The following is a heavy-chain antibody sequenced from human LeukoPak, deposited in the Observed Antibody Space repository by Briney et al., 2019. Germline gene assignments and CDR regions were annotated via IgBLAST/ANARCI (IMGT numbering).Heavy chain of an antibody. CDR1: GFTFSGYE. Sequence: GGSLRLSCEVSGFTFSGYEMNWVRQAPGKGLEWVSCTSTSDNTLYYADSVKGRFTASRDNARNSLYLQMNSLRAEDTAIYYCARDGPGYSFDHWGQGTLVTVSS. CDR2: TSTSDNTL. CDR3: ARDGPGYSFDH. J-gene: IGHJ4*02. V-gene: IGHV3-48*03. D-gene: IGHD5-18*01.